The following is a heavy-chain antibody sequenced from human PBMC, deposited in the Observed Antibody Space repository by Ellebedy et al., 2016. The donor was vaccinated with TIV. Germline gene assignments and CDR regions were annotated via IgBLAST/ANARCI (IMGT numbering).Heavy chain of an antibody. D-gene: IGHD2-2*01. CDR2: IYWDDDK. CDR1: GFSLSTSGVG. CDR3: AHRRRDWVLGYCSSTSCPFDY. V-gene: IGHV2-5*02. Sequence: SGPTLVXPTQTLTLTCTFSGFSLSTSGVGVGWIRQPPGKALEWLALIYWDDDKRYSPSLKSRLTITKDTSKNQVVLTMTNMDPVDTATYYCAHRRRDWVLGYCSSTSCPFDYWGQGTLVTVSS. J-gene: IGHJ4*02.